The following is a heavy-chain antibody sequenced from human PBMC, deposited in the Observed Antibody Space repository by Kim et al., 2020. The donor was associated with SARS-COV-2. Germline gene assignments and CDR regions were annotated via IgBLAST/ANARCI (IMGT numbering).Heavy chain of an antibody. CDR2: ISYDGSNK. D-gene: IGHD3-9*01. Sequence: GGSLRLSCAASGFTFSSYGMHWVRQAPGKGLGWVAVISYDGSNKYYADSVKGRFTISRDNSKNTLYLQMNSLRAEDTAVYYCAKGIRYFDPYYYYYGMDVWGQGTTVTVSS. J-gene: IGHJ6*02. CDR1: GFTFSSYG. V-gene: IGHV3-30*18. CDR3: AKGIRYFDPYYYYYGMDV.